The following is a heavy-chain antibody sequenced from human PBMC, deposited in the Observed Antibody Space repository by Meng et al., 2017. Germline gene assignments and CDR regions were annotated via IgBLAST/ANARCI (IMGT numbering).Heavy chain of an antibody. CDR2: IYSGGST. J-gene: IGHJ5*02. V-gene: IGHV3-66*01. CDR3: ATESA. Sequence: LLEAGDDLVRPGGSLRLSCVASGFTVSSNYMSWVRQAPGKGLEWVSLIYSGGSTYYSDAVKGRFTISRDNSKTTLYLQMNSLRAEDTAVYYCATESAWGQGTLVTVSS. CDR1: GFTVSSNY.